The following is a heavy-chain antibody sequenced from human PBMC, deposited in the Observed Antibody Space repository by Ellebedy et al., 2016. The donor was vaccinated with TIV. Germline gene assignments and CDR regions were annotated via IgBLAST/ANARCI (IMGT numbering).Heavy chain of an antibody. D-gene: IGHD2/OR15-2a*01. CDR1: GFSLITAGVG. Sequence: SGPTLVKPPQTLTLTCTFSGFSLITAGVGVGWIRQPPGKALEWLALIYWDDDERYSPSLKSRLTISKDTSKNQVVLRMTNMDPVDTATYFCARIESYCTSTRCPGDYWGQGILVTVSS. CDR2: IYWDDDE. J-gene: IGHJ4*02. V-gene: IGHV2-5*02. CDR3: ARIESYCTSTRCPGDY.